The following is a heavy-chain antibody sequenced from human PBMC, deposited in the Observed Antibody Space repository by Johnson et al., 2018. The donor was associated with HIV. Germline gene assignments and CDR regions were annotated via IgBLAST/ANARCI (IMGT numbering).Heavy chain of an antibody. D-gene: IGHD2-15*01. V-gene: IGHV3-53*01. CDR2: IYSGGST. CDR3: ARDWAACSGGSCRGNAFDI. CDR1: GFIVSSNY. Sequence: VQLVESGGGLIQPGGSLRLSCAASGFIVSSNYMSWVRQAPGKGLEWVSVIYSGGSTYYADSVKGRFTIPSDNPKNTLYLQMNSLRAEDTAVYYCARDWAACSGGSCRGNAFDIWGQGTMVTVSS. J-gene: IGHJ3*02.